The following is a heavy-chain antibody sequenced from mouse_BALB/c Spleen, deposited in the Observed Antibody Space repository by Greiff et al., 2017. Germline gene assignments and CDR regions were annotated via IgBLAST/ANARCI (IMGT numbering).Heavy chain of an antibody. J-gene: IGHJ2*01. D-gene: IGHD1-1*02. V-gene: IGHV1S29*02. CDR1: GYTFTDYN. CDR3: AKGGSYHFDY. CDR2: IYPYNGGT. Sequence: EVPLQQSGPELVEPGASVKISCKASGYTFTDYNMHWVKQSHGKSLEWIGYIYPYNGGTGYNQKFKSKATLTVDNSSSTAYMELRSLTSEDSAVYYCAKGGSYHFDYWGQGTTLTVSS.